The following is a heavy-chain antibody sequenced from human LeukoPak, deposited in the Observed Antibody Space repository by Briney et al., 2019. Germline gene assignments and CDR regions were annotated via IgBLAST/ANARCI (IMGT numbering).Heavy chain of an antibody. CDR2: ISNDGNYK. V-gene: IGHV3-30-3*01. Sequence: GGSLRLSCAASGFSLNTYAMHWVRQAPGKGLEWVALISNDGNYKYYADSVKGRFTISRDNSKNTLYLQMNSLRAEDTAVYYCAKDRGSYGSSIFDYWGQGTLVTVSS. J-gene: IGHJ4*02. D-gene: IGHD3-10*01. CDR3: AKDRGSYGSSIFDY. CDR1: GFSLNTYA.